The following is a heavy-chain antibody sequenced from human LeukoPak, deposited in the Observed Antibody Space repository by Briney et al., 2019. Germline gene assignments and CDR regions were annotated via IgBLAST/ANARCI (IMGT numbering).Heavy chain of an antibody. J-gene: IGHJ4*02. V-gene: IGHV4-39*01. Sequence: SETLSLTCTVSGGSISSYYWGWIRQPPGKGLEWIGSIYYSGSTYYNPSLKSRVTISVDTSKNQFSLKLSSVTAADTAVYYCARRARNYYDSSGYLYYFDYWGQGTPVTVSS. CDR1: GGSISSYY. D-gene: IGHD3-22*01. CDR2: IYYSGST. CDR3: ARRARNYYDSSGYLYYFDY.